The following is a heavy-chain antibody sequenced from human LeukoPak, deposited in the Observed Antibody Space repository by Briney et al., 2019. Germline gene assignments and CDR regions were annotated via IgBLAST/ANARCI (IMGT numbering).Heavy chain of an antibody. V-gene: IGHV3-23*01. D-gene: IGHD5-12*01. CDR3: AKDRPPPNRYEIDY. J-gene: IGHJ4*02. CDR1: GFTFSSYA. Sequence: GGSLRLSCAASGFTFSSYAMSWVRQAPGKGLEWVSAISGSGGSTYYADSVKGRCTISRDNSKNTLYLQMNRLRAEDTAEYYCAKDRPPPNRYEIDYWGQGTLVTVSS. CDR2: ISGSGGST.